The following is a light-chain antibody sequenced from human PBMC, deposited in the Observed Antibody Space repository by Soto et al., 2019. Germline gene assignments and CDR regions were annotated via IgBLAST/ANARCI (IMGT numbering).Light chain of an antibody. V-gene: IGLV2-8*01. Sequence: QSVLTQPPSVSGSPGQSVTISCSGTSGDVGGYNYVSWYQQHPGTAPKLVIYEVSERPSGVPDRFSGSKSGTSASLAISGLRSEDEADYYCASWDDSLSGSYVFGTGTKVTVL. CDR1: SGDVGGYNY. CDR3: ASWDDSLSGSYV. CDR2: EVS. J-gene: IGLJ1*01.